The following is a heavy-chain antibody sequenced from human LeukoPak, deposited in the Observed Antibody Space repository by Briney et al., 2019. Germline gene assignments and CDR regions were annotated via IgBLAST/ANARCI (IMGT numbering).Heavy chain of an antibody. J-gene: IGHJ4*02. Sequence: PGGSLRLSCEASGFTFKAYWMSWVRQAPGTGLEWVANIQQDGSEKNYVDSVKGRFTISRDNARNSLYLEMNSLRAADTAVYYCARLRYTYGKNFDYWGQGTLVTVSS. D-gene: IGHD5-18*01. CDR2: IQQDGSEK. CDR3: ARLRYTYGKNFDY. V-gene: IGHV3-7*01. CDR1: GFTFKAYW.